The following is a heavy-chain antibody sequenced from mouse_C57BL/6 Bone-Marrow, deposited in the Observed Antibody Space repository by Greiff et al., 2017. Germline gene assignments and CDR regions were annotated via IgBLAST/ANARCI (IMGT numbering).Heavy chain of an antibody. CDR1: GYTFTSYW. CDR3: TIIYYYGSSYVAWFAY. V-gene: IGHV1-5*01. J-gene: IGHJ3*01. CDR2: IYPGNSDT. Sequence: VQLQQSGTVLARPGASVKMSCKTSGYTFTSYWMHWVKQRPGQGLEWIGAIYPGNSDTSYNQKFKGKAKLTAVTSASTAYMELSSLTNEDSAVYYCTIIYYYGSSYVAWFAYWGQGTLVTVSA. D-gene: IGHD1-1*01.